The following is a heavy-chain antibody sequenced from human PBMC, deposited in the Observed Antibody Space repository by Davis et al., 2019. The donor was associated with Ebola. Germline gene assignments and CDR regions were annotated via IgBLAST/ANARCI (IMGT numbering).Heavy chain of an antibody. J-gene: IGHJ4*02. D-gene: IGHD6-19*01. CDR1: GFTFSTCG. V-gene: IGHV3-30*03. Sequence: PGGSLRLSCLVSGFTFSTCGMHWVRQAPGKGLEWLTVISYDGSNKFYAASVKGRFTISRDDSKNTLYLEMNSLRAEDTAVYYCARDTADISAWYAYWGQGTLVTVSS. CDR2: ISYDGSNK. CDR3: ARDTADISAWYAY.